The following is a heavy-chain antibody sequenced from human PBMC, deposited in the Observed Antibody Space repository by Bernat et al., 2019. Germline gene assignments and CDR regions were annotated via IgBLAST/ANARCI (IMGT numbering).Heavy chain of an antibody. D-gene: IGHD3-10*01. J-gene: IGHJ5*02. CDR2: IWYDGSNK. CDR1: GFTFSSYA. CDR3: AREALLWFRANGWFDP. V-gene: IGHV3-33*01. Sequence: QVQLVESGGGVVQPGRSLRLSCAASGFTFSSYAMHWVRQAPGKGLEWVAVIWYDGSNKYYADSVKGRFTISRDNSKNTLYLQMNSLRAEDTAVYYCAREALLWFRANGWFDPWGQGTLVTVSS.